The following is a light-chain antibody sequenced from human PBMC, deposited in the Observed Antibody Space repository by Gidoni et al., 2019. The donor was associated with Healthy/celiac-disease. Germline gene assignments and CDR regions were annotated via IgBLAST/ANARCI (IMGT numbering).Light chain of an antibody. J-gene: IGLJ2*01. CDR1: KLGDKY. Sequence: SYELTQPPSVSVSPGQTASITCSGDKLGDKYACWYQQKPGQSPVLVIYQDSKRPSGIPARFSGSNSGNTATLTISGTQAIDEADYYCQAWDSSTEGVVFGGGTKLTVL. CDR3: QAWDSSTEGVV. V-gene: IGLV3-1*01. CDR2: QDS.